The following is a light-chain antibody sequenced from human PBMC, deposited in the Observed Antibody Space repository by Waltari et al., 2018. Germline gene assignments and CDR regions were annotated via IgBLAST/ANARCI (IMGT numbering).Light chain of an antibody. Sequence: EMVLTQCPAVLSLSPGERATVSGRSIPSIGTYLDLCQQRASQSPRLRNEDASYRATGIPARFSGSGSETDFTLTISSLQPEDFAVYYCQQRRNWPLTFGGGTRVQI. CDR1: PSIGTY. CDR3: QQRRNWPLT. J-gene: IGKJ4*01. CDR2: DAS. V-gene: IGKV3-11*01.